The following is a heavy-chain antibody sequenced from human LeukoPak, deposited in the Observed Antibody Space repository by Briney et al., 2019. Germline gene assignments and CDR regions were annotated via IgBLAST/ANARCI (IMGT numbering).Heavy chain of an antibody. V-gene: IGHV3-23*01. CDR3: AKVSPLYSSSSWGHDY. J-gene: IGHJ4*02. D-gene: IGHD6-6*01. CDR1: GFTFSSYA. CDR2: ISGSGGST. Sequence: GGSLRLSCAASGFTFSSYAMSWVRQAPGKGLEWVSAISGSGGSTYYADSVKGRFTISRDNSKNTLYLQMNSLRAEDTAVYYCAKVSPLYSSSSWGHDYWGQGTLVTVSS.